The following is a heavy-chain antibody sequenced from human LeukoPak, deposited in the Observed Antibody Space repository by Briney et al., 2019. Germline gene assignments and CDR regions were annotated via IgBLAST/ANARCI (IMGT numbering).Heavy chain of an antibody. V-gene: IGHV1-18*01. D-gene: IGHD2-2*01. CDR3: ARDLMYCDTMSCYDGDFDY. CDR1: GYSFINFG. J-gene: IGHJ4*02. Sequence: ASVKVSCKASGYSFINFGLSWVRPAPGQGLEWMGWISAYNHNTNYAQKFQGRVTMTIDTSTTTVYMELRSLRSDDTAIYYCARDLMYCDTMSCYDGDFDYWGQGTPVTVSS. CDR2: ISAYNHNT.